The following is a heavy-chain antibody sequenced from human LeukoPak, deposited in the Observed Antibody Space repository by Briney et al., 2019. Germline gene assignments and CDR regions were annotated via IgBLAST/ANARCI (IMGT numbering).Heavy chain of an antibody. CDR2: IYYSGST. CDR1: GGSISSYY. J-gene: IGHJ4*02. D-gene: IGHD6-6*01. Sequence: SETLSLTCTVSGGSISSYYWSWIRQPPGKGLEWIGYIYYSGSTNYNPSLKSRVTISVDTSKNQFSLKLSSVTAADTAVYYCARRRSSEDYWGQGTLVTVSS. V-gene: IGHV4-59*12. CDR3: ARRRSSEDY.